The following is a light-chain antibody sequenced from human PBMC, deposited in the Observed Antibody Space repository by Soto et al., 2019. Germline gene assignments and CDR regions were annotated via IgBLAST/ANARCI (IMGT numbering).Light chain of an antibody. CDR3: QQYYSYPRT. Sequence: AIRMTQSPSSFSASTGDRVTITCRASQGISSYLAWYRQKPGKAPKLLIYAASTLQSGVPSRFSGSGSGTDFTLTISCLQSEDFATYYCQQYYSYPRTFGQGTMADI. V-gene: IGKV1-8*01. J-gene: IGKJ1*01. CDR2: AAS. CDR1: QGISSY.